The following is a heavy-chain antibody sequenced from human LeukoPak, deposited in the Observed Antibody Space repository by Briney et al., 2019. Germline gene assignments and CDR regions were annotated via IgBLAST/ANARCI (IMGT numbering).Heavy chain of an antibody. Sequence: KPGESLRISCKGSGYSFPNYWITWVRPMAGKGLEWMGRIGPSDSYTNYSPSFQGHVTISADKSISTAYLQWSSLTASDTAMYYCARHGYYGSGSYYSFDYWGQGTLVTVSS. CDR1: GYSFPNYW. V-gene: IGHV5-10-1*01. CDR2: IGPSDSYT. CDR3: ARHGYYGSGSYYSFDY. D-gene: IGHD3-10*01. J-gene: IGHJ4*02.